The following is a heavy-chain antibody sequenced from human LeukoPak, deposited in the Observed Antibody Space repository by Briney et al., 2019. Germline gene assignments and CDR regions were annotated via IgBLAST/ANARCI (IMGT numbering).Heavy chain of an antibody. V-gene: IGHV3-20*04. CDR3: ARDYYDFWRGAYYYYMDV. Sequence: GGSLRLSCAASGFTFDDYGMSWVRQAPGKGLEWVSGINWNGGSTGYADSVKGRFTISRDNAKNSLYLQMNSLRAEDTALYYCARDYYDFWRGAYYYYMDVWGKGTTVTVSS. CDR1: GFTFDDYG. D-gene: IGHD3-3*01. CDR2: INWNGGST. J-gene: IGHJ6*03.